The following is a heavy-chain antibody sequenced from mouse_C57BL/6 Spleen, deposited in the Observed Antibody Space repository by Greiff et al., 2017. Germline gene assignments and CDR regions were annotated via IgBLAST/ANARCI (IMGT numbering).Heavy chain of an antibody. Sequence: EVQLVESGPELVKPGASVKISCKASGYSFTDYNMNWVKQSNGKSLEWIGVINPNYGTTSYNQKFKGKATLTVDQSSSTAYMQLNSLTSEDAAVYYCARDWDVEDYAMDYWGQGTSVTVSS. CDR3: ARDWDVEDYAMDY. CDR1: GYSFTDYN. V-gene: IGHV1-39*01. J-gene: IGHJ4*01. D-gene: IGHD4-1*01. CDR2: INPNYGTT.